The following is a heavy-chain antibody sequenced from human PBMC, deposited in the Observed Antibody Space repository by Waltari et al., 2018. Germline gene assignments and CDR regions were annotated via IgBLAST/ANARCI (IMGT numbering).Heavy chain of an antibody. D-gene: IGHD5-18*01. Sequence: EVQLVESGGGLVQPGGSLRLSCATYGCSFRSYWMSWVRQAPGKGLEWLANINHDGSGKFFLGSVKGRFTISRDNAKKSVYLQMNSLTGEDTAVYYCATSLDAAGNDWGQGTLVTVSS. J-gene: IGHJ4*02. CDR1: GCSFRSYW. CDR2: INHDGSGK. CDR3: ATSLDAAGND. V-gene: IGHV3-7*01.